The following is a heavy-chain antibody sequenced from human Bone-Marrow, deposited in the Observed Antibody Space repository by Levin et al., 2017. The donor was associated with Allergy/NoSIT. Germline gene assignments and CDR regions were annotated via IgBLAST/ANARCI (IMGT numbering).Heavy chain of an antibody. D-gene: IGHD3/OR15-3a*01. Sequence: KPGESLKISCKASGGIFSTYVISWVRQAPGQGLEWVGGIVPIFGTTHNAQKLQGRITITADKSTSTAYMELRGLGSEDTDVYYCAGSSSGTGHFDSWGQGTLVTVSS. CDR1: GGIFSTYV. CDR2: IVPIFGTT. CDR3: AGSSSGTGHFDS. J-gene: IGHJ4*02. V-gene: IGHV1-69*06.